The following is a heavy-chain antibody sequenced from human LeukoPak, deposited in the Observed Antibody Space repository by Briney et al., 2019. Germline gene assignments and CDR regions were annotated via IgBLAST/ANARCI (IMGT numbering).Heavy chain of an antibody. CDR1: GGSFSGYY. D-gene: IGHD2-2*01. CDR2: INHSGST. CDR3: ARVVIPAAVNWFDP. V-gene: IGHV4-34*01. Sequence: SETLSLTCAVYGGSFSGYYWSWIRQPPGKGLEWIGEINHSGSTNYNPSLKSRVTISVDTSKNQFSLKLSSVTAADTAVYYCARVVIPAAVNWFDPWGQGTLVTVSS. J-gene: IGHJ5*02.